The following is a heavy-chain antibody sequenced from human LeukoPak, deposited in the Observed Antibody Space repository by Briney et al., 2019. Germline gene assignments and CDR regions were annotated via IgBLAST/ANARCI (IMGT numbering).Heavy chain of an antibody. CDR1: GGSISSYY. CDR3: ARASMVRGVDY. Sequence: SETLSLTCTVSGGSISSYYWSWIRQPPGKGLEWIGHIYYSGSTNYNPSLKSRVTISVDTSKNQFSLKLSSVTAADTAVYYCARASMVRGVDYWGQGTLVTVSS. J-gene: IGHJ4*02. D-gene: IGHD3-10*01. V-gene: IGHV4-59*08. CDR2: IYYSGST.